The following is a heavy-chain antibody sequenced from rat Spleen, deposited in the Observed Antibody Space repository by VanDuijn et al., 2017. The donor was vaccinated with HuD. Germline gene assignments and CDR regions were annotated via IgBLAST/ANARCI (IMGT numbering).Heavy chain of an antibody. Sequence: EVQLQESGPGLVKPSQSISLTCSVTGYSITNNYWGWIRKFPGNEMEWIGHISYSGSSNYRPSLKSRISFSRDTSRNQFFLHLNSVTTEDTATYYCARSLGRVYNNYFDYWGQGVMVTVSS. CDR3: ARSLGRVYNNYFDY. CDR1: GYSITNNY. D-gene: IGHD1-10*01. J-gene: IGHJ2*01. V-gene: IGHV3-1*01. CDR2: ISYSGSS.